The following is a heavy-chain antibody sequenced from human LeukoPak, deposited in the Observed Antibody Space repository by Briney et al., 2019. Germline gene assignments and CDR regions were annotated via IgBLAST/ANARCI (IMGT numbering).Heavy chain of an antibody. Sequence: GGSLRLSCAASGFTFSDYYMSWIRQAPGKGLGWVSYISSSSSYTNYADSVKGRFTISRDNAKNSLYLQMNSLRAEDTAVYYCARGGLYFDWSPNYNYGMDVWGQGTTVTVSS. CDR2: ISSSSSYT. D-gene: IGHD3-9*01. V-gene: IGHV3-11*05. J-gene: IGHJ6*02. CDR3: ARGGLYFDWSPNYNYGMDV. CDR1: GFTFSDYY.